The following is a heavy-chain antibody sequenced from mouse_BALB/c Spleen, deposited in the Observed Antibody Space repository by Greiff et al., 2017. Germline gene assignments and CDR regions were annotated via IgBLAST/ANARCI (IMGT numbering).Heavy chain of an antibody. J-gene: IGHJ4*01. CDR2: INSNGGST. V-gene: IGHV5-6-3*01. D-gene: IGHD2-1*01. CDR3: ARDGRSYYGNHAMDY. Sequence: EVQLQQSGGGLVQPGGSLKLSCAASGFTFSSYGMSWVRQTPDKRLELVATINSNGGSTYYPDSVKGRFTISRDNAKNTLYLQMSSLKSEDTAMYYCARDGRSYYGNHAMDYWGQGTSVTASS. CDR1: GFTFSSYG.